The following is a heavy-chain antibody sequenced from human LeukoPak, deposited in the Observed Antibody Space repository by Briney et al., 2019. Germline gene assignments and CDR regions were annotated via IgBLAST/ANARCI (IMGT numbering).Heavy chain of an antibody. J-gene: IGHJ6*02. CDR1: GGSISSYY. D-gene: IGHD3-10*01. V-gene: IGHV4-59*08. Sequence: SETLSLTCTVSGGSISSYYWSWIRQPPGKGLEWIGYIYYSGSTNYNPSLKSRVTISVDTSKNQFSLKLSSVTAADTALYYCARQPEALLWFGAYFYYGMGVWGQGTTVTVSS. CDR3: ARQPEALLWFGAYFYYGMGV. CDR2: IYYSGST.